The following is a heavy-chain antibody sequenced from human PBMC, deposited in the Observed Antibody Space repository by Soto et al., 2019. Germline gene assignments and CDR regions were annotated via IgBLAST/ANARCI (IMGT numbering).Heavy chain of an antibody. CDR3: ASDPYYYASGY. J-gene: IGHJ4*02. D-gene: IGHD3-10*01. Sequence: QVQLVESGGGLVKPGGSLRLSCAASGFTFSDLYMTWIRQAPGKGLEWVSYISGGGETIYYAASVKGRFTVSRDNARKSLYLQMNSLRAEDTAVYYCASDPYYYASGYWGQGTLVTVSS. V-gene: IGHV3-11*01. CDR2: ISGGGETI. CDR1: GFTFSDLY.